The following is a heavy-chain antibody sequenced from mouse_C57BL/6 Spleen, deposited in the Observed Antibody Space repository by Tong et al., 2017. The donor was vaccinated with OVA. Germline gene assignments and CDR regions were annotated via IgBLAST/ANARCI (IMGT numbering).Heavy chain of an antibody. Sequence: EVQLQESGGDLVKPGGSLKLSCAASGFTFSDYGMHWVRQAPEKGLEWVAYISSGSSTIYYADTVKGRFTISRDNAKNTLFLQMTSLRSEDTAMYYCARQGNYGGYFDYWGQGTTLTVSS. V-gene: IGHV5-17*01. CDR1: GFTFSDYG. CDR2: ISSGSSTI. CDR3: ARQGNYGGYFDY. J-gene: IGHJ2*01. D-gene: IGHD2-1*01.